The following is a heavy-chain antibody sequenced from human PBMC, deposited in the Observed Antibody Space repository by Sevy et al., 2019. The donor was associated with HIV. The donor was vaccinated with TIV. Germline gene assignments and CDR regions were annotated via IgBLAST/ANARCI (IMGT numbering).Heavy chain of an antibody. CDR1: GGSISSGGYY. Sequence: SETLSLTCTVSGGSISSGGYYWSWIRQHPGKGLEWIGDIYYSESTYYNPSLKSRITISVDTSKNQFSLKLSSVTAADTAVYYCARLRYFDSGCVDSCGQGSLVTVSS. CDR2: IYYSEST. J-gene: IGHJ4*02. D-gene: IGHD3-9*01. V-gene: IGHV4-31*03. CDR3: ARLRYFDSGCVDS.